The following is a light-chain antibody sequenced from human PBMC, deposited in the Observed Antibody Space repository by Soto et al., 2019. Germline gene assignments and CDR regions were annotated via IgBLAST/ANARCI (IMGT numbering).Light chain of an antibody. CDR3: QQYGRTSWT. CDR2: GAS. Sequence: IELTQSPGTLSLSPGEGATLSCRASQSVSTNFFAWYQQKPGQAPRLLIYGASTRATGIPDRFSGSGSGTDFTLTISRLEPEDFAVYYCQQYGRTSWTFGQGTKVDIK. CDR1: QSVSTNF. J-gene: IGKJ1*01. V-gene: IGKV3-20*01.